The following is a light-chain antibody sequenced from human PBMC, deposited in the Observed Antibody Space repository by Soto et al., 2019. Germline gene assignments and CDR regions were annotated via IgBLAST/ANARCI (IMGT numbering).Light chain of an antibody. J-gene: IGLJ2*01. V-gene: IGLV2-14*01. Sequence: QSVLTQPASVSGSPGQSITISCTGTSSDVGGYNYVSWYQQHPGKAPKLMIYEVSNRPSGVSKRFSGSKSGNTASLTISGLQAEDEADYYCSSYTSSSTPVVFGGGTKLTVL. CDR1: SSDVGGYNY. CDR2: EVS. CDR3: SSYTSSSTPVV.